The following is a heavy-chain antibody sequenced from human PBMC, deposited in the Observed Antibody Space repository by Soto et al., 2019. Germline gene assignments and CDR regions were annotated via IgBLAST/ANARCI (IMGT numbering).Heavy chain of an antibody. CDR2: IKQDGSEQ. Sequence: EVQLVESGGGLVQPRASLRLSCAASGFTLINHWMTWVRQAPGRGLEWVANIKQDGSEQYYGGSVKGRFTISRDNAKNSVSLQMNSLRDEDTAVYYCTRNFGGFDLWGQGTLVTVSS. D-gene: IGHD3-16*01. CDR3: TRNFGGFDL. J-gene: IGHJ5*02. V-gene: IGHV3-7*01. CDR1: GFTLINHW.